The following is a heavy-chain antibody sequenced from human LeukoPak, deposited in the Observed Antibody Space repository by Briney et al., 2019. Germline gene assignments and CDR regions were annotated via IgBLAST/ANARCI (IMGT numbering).Heavy chain of an antibody. V-gene: IGHV5-51*01. CDR2: IYPGDSDT. CDR3: ARLYRTTSPLDY. D-gene: IGHD1-26*01. Sequence: GESLKISCKGSGYSFTIHWIAWVRQMPGKGLEWMGIIYPGDSDTRYSPSFQGQVTISADKSISTAYLQWSSLKASDTAMYYCARLYRTTSPLDYWGPGTLVTVSS. CDR1: GYSFTIHW. J-gene: IGHJ4*02.